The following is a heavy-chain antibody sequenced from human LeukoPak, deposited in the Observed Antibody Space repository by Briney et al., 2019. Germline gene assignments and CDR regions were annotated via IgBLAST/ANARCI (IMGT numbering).Heavy chain of an antibody. J-gene: IGHJ6*03. CDR2: ISYDGSNK. D-gene: IGHD3-3*01. V-gene: IGHV3-30*01. Sequence: GGSLRLSCAASGFTFSSYAMHWVRQAPGKGLEWVAVISYDGSNKYYADSVKGRFTISRDNSKNTLYLQMNSLRAEDTAVYYCARRGVDNDYYYMDVWGKGTTVTVSS. CDR3: ARRGVDNDYYYMDV. CDR1: GFTFSSYA.